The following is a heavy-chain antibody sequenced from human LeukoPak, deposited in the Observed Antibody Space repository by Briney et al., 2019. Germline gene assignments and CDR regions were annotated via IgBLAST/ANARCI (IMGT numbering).Heavy chain of an antibody. CDR3: ARRYFDL. Sequence: GGSLRLSCAASGFTFSNYAMSWVRQAPGKGLKWVSTINTSGGAAYYADSVKGRFTISRDNSKNTLYLQMNSLRAEDTAIYYCARRYFDLWGRGTLVTVSS. V-gene: IGHV3-23*01. CDR1: GFTFSNYA. CDR2: INTSGGAA. J-gene: IGHJ2*01.